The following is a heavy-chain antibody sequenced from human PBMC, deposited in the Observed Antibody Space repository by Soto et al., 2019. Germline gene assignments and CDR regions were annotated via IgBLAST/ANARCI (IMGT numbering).Heavy chain of an antibody. D-gene: IGHD3-22*01. CDR3: VRDYYDTSGYPNTFDM. CDR2: IGSRTSDI. J-gene: IGHJ3*02. V-gene: IGHV3-21*01. Sequence: GGSLRLSCAASGFTLSRHTMNWVRQAPGKGLEWVSFIGSRTSDIYYADSVKGRFTISRDNAKNSLYLDLTRLRAEDTAVYFCVRDYYDTSGYPNTFDMWGQGTMVT. CDR1: GFTLSRHT.